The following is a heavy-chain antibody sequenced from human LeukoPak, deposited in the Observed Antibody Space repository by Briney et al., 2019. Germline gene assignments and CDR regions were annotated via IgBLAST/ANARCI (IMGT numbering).Heavy chain of an antibody. CDR3: ARDLFWSGHDAFDI. CDR1: GGSISSYY. CDR2: IYTSGST. V-gene: IGHV4-4*07. D-gene: IGHD3-3*01. J-gene: IGHJ3*02. Sequence: SETLSLTCTVSGGSISSYYWSWIRQPAGKGLEWIGRIYTSGSTNYNPSLKGRVTMSVDKSKNQFSLKLSSVTAADTAVYYCARDLFWSGHDAFDIWGQGTMVTVSS.